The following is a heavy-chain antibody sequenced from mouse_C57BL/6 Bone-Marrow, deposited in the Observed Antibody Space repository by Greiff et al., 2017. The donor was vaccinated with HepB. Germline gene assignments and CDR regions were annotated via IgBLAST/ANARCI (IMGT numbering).Heavy chain of an antibody. CDR1: GYSITSGYY. V-gene: IGHV3-6*01. CDR2: ISYDGSN. D-gene: IGHD2-1*01. CDR3: ARDLLWYQYYFDY. Sequence: EVHLVESGPGLVKPSQSLSLTCSVTGYSITSGYYWNWIRQFPGNKLEWMGYISYDGSNNYNPSLKNRISITRDTSKNQFFLKLNSVTTEDTATYYCARDLLWYQYYFDYWGQGTTLTVSS. J-gene: IGHJ2*01.